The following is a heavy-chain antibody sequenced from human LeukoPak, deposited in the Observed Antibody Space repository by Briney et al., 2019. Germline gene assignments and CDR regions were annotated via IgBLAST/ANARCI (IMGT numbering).Heavy chain of an antibody. CDR3: ARGGRGIVGATAWFDP. Sequence: PGGSLRLSCAASGFTFSSYWMHWVRQAPGKGLVWVSRINSDGSSTGYADSVKGRFTISRDNAKNTLYLQMNSLRAEDTAVYYCARGGRGIVGATAWFDPWGQGTLVTVSS. D-gene: IGHD1-26*01. CDR1: GFTFSSYW. CDR2: INSDGSST. V-gene: IGHV3-74*01. J-gene: IGHJ5*02.